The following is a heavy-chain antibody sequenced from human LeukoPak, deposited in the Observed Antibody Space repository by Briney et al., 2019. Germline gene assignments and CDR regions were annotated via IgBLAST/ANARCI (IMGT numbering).Heavy chain of an antibody. J-gene: IGHJ4*02. CDR1: GGTFSSYA. D-gene: IGHD3-10*01. CDR3: ARAHQYYYGSGSSSYFDY. CDR2: IIPIFGTA. Sequence: SVKVSCKASGGTFSSYAISWVRQAPGQGLEWMGGIIPIFGTANYAQKFQGRVTITADESTSTAYMELSSLRSEDTAVYYCARAHQYYYGSGSSSYFDYWGQGTLVIVSS. V-gene: IGHV1-69*01.